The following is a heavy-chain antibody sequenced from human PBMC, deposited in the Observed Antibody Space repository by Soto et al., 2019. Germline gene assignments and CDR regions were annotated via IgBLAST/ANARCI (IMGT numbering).Heavy chain of an antibody. D-gene: IGHD1-1*01. Sequence: QVQLVQSGAEVKKPGASVKVSCKASGYTFTGYYMHWVRQAPGQGLEWMGWINPNSGGTNYAQKFQGRVTMTRDTSISPADLELSRLRSDDTAVYYCARNGLERRRGDWFDPWGQGTLVSVSS. J-gene: IGHJ5*02. CDR1: GYTFTGYY. CDR3: ARNGLERRRGDWFDP. CDR2: INPNSGGT. V-gene: IGHV1-2*02.